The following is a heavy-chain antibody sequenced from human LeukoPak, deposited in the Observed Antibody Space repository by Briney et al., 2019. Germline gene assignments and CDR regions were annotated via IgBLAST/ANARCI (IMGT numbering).Heavy chain of an antibody. CDR3: ARGGNSEYSSSSY. D-gene: IGHD6-6*01. J-gene: IGHJ4*02. CDR2: FYYSRST. Sequence: SETLSLTCTVSGGSMSDFCWTWIRQPPGRGPEWIGGFYYSRSTSGSSYYNPALKSRVTISVDTSKNQFSLKLSSVTAADTAVYYCARGGNSEYSSSSYWGQGTLVTVSS. CDR1: GGSMSDFC. V-gene: IGHV4-59*08.